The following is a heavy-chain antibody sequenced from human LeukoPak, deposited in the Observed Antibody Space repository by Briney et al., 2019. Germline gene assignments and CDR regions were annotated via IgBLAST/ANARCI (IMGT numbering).Heavy chain of an antibody. J-gene: IGHJ4*02. CDR3: AKDRPNYYGSNGHYYKLNGDC. CDR1: GFTFSSYA. D-gene: IGHD3-22*01. V-gene: IGHV3-23*01. Sequence: GGSLRLSCAASGFTFSSYAMCWVRQAPGKGLGWVSSITSSGAATYYADSVKGRFTISRDNSDNTLYLQMNSLRAEDTAVYYCAKDRPNYYGSNGHYYKLNGDCWGQGTLVTVSS. CDR2: ITSSGAAT.